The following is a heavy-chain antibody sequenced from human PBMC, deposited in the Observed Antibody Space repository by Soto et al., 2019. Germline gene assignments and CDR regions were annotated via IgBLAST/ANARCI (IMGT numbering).Heavy chain of an antibody. J-gene: IGHJ4*02. CDR1: GGSISSGCYY. D-gene: IGHD3-9*01. CDR3: ARAEYYDILTGYSTFDY. Sequence: SETLSLTCTVSGGSISSGCYYWSWIRQHPGKGLEWIGYIYYSGSTHYNPSLKSRVTISVDTSKNQFSLKLSSVTAADTAVYYCARAEYYDILTGYSTFDYWGQGTLVTVSS. V-gene: IGHV4-31*03. CDR2: IYYSGST.